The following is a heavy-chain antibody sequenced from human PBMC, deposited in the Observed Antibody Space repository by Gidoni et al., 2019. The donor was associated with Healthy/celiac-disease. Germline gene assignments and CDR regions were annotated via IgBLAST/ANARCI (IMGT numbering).Heavy chain of an antibody. Sequence: EVQLVESGGGLVQPGGSLKLSCAASGFTFSGSTMHWVRQASGKGLEWVGRIRSQANGYATTYAASAKGRFSISRDDSKNTAFLQMNSLKTEDTAVYYCTRHLVTGDDYGDDESWGQGTPVTVSS. V-gene: IGHV3-73*02. CDR3: TRHLVTGDDYGDDES. CDR2: IRSQANGYAT. CDR1: GFTFSGST. D-gene: IGHD4-17*01. J-gene: IGHJ5*02.